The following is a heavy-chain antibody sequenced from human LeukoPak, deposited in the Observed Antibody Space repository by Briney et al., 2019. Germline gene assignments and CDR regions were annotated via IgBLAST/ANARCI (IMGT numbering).Heavy chain of an antibody. Sequence: LRASVKVSCKVSGYTLTELSMHWVRQAPGKGLEWMGGFDPEDGETIYAQKFQGRVTMTEDTSTDTAYMELSSLRSEDSAVYYCARVKYNWNDIFENWFDPWGQGTLVTVSS. CDR1: GYTLTELS. CDR2: FDPEDGET. CDR3: ARVKYNWNDIFENWFDP. J-gene: IGHJ5*02. D-gene: IGHD1-1*01. V-gene: IGHV1-24*01.